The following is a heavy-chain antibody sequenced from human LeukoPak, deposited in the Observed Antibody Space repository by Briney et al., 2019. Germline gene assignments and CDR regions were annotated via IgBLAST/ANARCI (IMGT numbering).Heavy chain of an antibody. J-gene: IGHJ6*03. Sequence: GGSLRLSCAASGFTFSSYSMNWVRQAPGKGLEWVSYISSSSSTIYYADSVKGRFTISRDNSKNTLYLQMNSLRAEDTAVYYCARDRELREYQLRYYYYYMDVWGKGTTVTVSS. D-gene: IGHD2-2*01. V-gene: IGHV3-48*01. CDR2: ISSSSSTI. CDR3: ARDRELREYQLRYYYYYMDV. CDR1: GFTFSSYS.